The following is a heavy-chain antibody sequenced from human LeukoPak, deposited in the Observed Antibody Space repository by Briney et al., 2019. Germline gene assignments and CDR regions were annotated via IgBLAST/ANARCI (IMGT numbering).Heavy chain of an antibody. CDR3: AKDRGIVGAGSAFDI. D-gene: IGHD1-26*01. CDR2: ISYDGSNK. J-gene: IGHJ3*02. CDR1: GFTFSSYG. Sequence: GGSLRLSCAASGFTFSSYGMHWVRQAPGKGLEWVAVISYDGSNKYYADSVKGRFTISRDNSKNTLYLQMNSLRAEDTAVYYCAKDRGIVGAGSAFDIWGQGTMVTVSS. V-gene: IGHV3-30*18.